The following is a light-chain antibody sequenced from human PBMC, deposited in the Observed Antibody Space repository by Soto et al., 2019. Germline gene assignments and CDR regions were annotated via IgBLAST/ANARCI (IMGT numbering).Light chain of an antibody. CDR1: QSVSSSS. J-gene: IGKJ1*01. CDR3: QQYSDSPRT. V-gene: IGKV3-20*01. Sequence: EIVLTQSPGTRSLSPGERATLSCRASQSVSSSSLAWYQQKPGQAPRLLIYGASTRATGIPDRFSGRGSGTDCTLTLSRLEPEDSAVYYCQQYSDSPRTFGQVTKVEVK. CDR2: GAS.